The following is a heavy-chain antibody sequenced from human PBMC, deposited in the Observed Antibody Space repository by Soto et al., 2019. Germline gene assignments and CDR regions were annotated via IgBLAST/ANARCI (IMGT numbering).Heavy chain of an antibody. Sequence: ASVKVSCKASGYSFTSYGISWVRQAPGQGLEWMGCISAYSGNTNCAQKLQGRVTMTTDTSTSTAYMELRSLRSDDTAVYYCARNYYDSSGYYPRWFDPWGQGTLVTVSS. CDR2: ISAYSGNT. CDR3: ARNYYDSSGYYPRWFDP. CDR1: GYSFTSYG. V-gene: IGHV1-18*01. J-gene: IGHJ5*02. D-gene: IGHD3-22*01.